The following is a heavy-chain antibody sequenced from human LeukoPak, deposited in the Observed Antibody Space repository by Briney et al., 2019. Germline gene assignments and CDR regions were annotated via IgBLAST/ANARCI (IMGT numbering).Heavy chain of an antibody. D-gene: IGHD1-14*01. CDR1: GYTFTSYD. CDR3: ARGSTAEYWFDP. V-gene: IGHV1-8*01. CDR2: MSPNSGNT. Sequence: ASVKVSCKASGYTFTSYDINWVRQATGQGPEWMGWMSPNSGNTGYAQKFQGRVTMARDTSTSAVYMELSSLRPEDTAVYYCARGSTAEYWFDPWGQGTLVTVSS. J-gene: IGHJ5*02.